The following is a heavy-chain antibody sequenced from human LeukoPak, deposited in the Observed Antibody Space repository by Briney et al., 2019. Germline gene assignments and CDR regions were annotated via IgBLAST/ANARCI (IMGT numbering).Heavy chain of an antibody. CDR1: GGTFSSYA. CDR3: ARGSAYYYDSSGSTAFDI. CDR2: IIPIFGTA. Sequence: SVKVSCKASGGTFSSYAISWVRQAPGQGLEWMGGIIPIFGTANYAQKFQGRVTMTRNTSISTAYMELSSLRSEDTAVYYCARGSAYYYDSSGSTAFDIWGEGTMVTVPS. D-gene: IGHD3-22*01. J-gene: IGHJ3*02. V-gene: IGHV1-69*05.